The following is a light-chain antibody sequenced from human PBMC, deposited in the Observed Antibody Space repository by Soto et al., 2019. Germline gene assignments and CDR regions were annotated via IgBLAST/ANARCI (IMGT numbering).Light chain of an antibody. CDR2: AAS. CDR1: QGISNW. CDR3: QHANSFPRT. V-gene: IGKV1-12*01. Sequence: DIQMTQSPSSVSASVGDRVTITCRASQGISNWLAWYQQKPGKAPKLLIYAASSLQGGVPSRFSGSGSGTDPTLTIRSRQPAELATYYCQHANSFPRTFRQGTKVEIK. J-gene: IGKJ1*01.